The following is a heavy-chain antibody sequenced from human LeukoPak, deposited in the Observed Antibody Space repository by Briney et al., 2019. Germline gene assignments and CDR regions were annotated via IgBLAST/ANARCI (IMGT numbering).Heavy chain of an antibody. D-gene: IGHD3-3*01. CDR2: ISAYNGNT. J-gene: IGHJ6*03. Sequence: GASVKVSCKASGYTFNTYNINWVRQAPGQGLEWMGWISAYNGNTNYAQKLQGRVTMTTDTSTSTAYMELRSLRSDDTAVYYCAREGAPADFWSGYINYINYYYYYMDVWGKGTTVTVSS. CDR1: GYTFNTYN. V-gene: IGHV1-18*01. CDR3: AREGAPADFWSGYINYINYYYYYMDV.